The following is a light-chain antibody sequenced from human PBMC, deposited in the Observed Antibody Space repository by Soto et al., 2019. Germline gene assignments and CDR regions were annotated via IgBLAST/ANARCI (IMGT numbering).Light chain of an antibody. CDR3: QQYNSLSIT. Sequence: IQLTHSPSFLSASLVDIVALACRSSQDISSYLAWYQQKPGKAPKILIYGASTLQSGVPPRFGGSGSGTVFTLTISSLQPHDFATYYCQQYNSLSITFGQGTRLEIK. J-gene: IGKJ5*01. V-gene: IGKV1-9*01. CDR1: QDISSY. CDR2: GAS.